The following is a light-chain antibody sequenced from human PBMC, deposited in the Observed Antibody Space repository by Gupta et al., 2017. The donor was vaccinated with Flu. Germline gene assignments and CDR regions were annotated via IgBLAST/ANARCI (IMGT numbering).Light chain of an antibody. Sequence: DIQMTRSPSSLSASVGDRVTITCRASQSITTHLNWYQQKPGKAPKLMIYAASSLQSGVPSRFSGSGSGTYFTLTISSLQPEDFAIYYCQQSYETPPYTFGQGTKLEIK. CDR2: AAS. J-gene: IGKJ2*01. CDR3: QQSYETPPYT. V-gene: IGKV1-39*01. CDR1: QSITTH.